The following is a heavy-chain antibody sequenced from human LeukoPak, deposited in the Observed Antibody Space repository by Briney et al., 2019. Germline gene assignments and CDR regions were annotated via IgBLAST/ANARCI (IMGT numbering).Heavy chain of an antibody. Sequence: GGSLRLSCAASGFTFSSYWMSWVRQAPGKGLEWVANIKQDGSEKYYVDSVKGRFTISRDNAKNSLYLQMNSLRAEDTAVYYCARDRWEGYCTNGVCYSGYYYYYMDVWGKGTTVTFSS. V-gene: IGHV3-7*01. CDR2: IKQDGSEK. J-gene: IGHJ6*03. D-gene: IGHD2-8*01. CDR3: ARDRWEGYCTNGVCYSGYYYYYMDV. CDR1: GFTFSSYW.